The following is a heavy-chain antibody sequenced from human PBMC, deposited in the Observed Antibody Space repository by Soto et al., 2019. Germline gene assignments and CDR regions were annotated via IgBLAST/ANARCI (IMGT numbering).Heavy chain of an antibody. CDR3: AKDMGPSPRPPDSLDI. CDR2: ISHDGNKE. J-gene: IGHJ3*02. V-gene: IGHV3-30*18. D-gene: IGHD3-10*01. CDR1: GFTFRSFG. Sequence: PGGSLRLSCVASGFTFRSFGMHWVRQAPGKGLEWVATISHDGNKEYYSDSVKGRFTVSRDNSRDTIYLEMNSVRADDTAVYYCAKDMGPSPRPPDSLDIWGQGTVVTVPS.